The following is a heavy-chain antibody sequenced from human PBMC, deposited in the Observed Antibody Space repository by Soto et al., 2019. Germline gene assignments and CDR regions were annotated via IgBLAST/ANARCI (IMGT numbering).Heavy chain of an antibody. J-gene: IGHJ4*02. V-gene: IGHV1-18*01. CDR2: ISAYNGNT. CDR3: ARDLGSSGYNDY. Sequence: QVQLVQSGAEVKKPGASVKVSCKASGYTFTSYGISWVRQAPGQGLEWMGWISAYNGNTNYAQKLQGRVTMTTDTSTSPAYMELRSLRSEDTAVYSCARDLGSSGYNDYWGQGTLLTVSS. D-gene: IGHD3-22*01. CDR1: GYTFTSYG.